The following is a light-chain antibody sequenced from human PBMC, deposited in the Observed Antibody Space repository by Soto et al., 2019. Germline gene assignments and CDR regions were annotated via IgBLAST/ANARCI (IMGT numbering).Light chain of an antibody. V-gene: IGLV4-60*02. CDR3: ETWYSNTHKV. J-gene: IGLJ3*02. CDR1: SGHSTYI. Sequence: QSVLTQSSSASASLGCSVKLTCILSSGHSTYIIAWHQQQPGKAPRFLMTLDRSGSYNRGSGVPDRSSGSSSGADRYLTISNLQFEDEGDYYCETWYSNTHKVFGGGTKVTVL. CDR2: LDRSGSY.